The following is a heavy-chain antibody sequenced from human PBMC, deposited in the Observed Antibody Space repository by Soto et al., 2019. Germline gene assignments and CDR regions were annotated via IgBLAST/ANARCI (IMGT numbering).Heavy chain of an antibody. CDR1: GGSFSGYY. Sequence: QVQLQQWGAGLLKPSETLSLTCAVYGGSFSGYYWSWIRQPPGKGLEWIGEINHSGSTNYNPSLKSRVTISVDTSKNQFSLKLSSVTAAETAVYYCARTVTGYYGMDVWGQGTTVTVSS. D-gene: IGHD2-21*02. CDR2: INHSGST. J-gene: IGHJ6*02. CDR3: ARTVTGYYGMDV. V-gene: IGHV4-34*01.